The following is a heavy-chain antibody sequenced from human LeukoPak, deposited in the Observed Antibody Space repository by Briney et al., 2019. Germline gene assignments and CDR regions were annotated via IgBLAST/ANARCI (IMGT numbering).Heavy chain of an antibody. D-gene: IGHD6-13*01. Sequence: PSETLSLTCTVSGYSISSGYYWGWIRQPPGKGLEWIGSIYHSGSTYYNPSLKSRVTISVDTSKNQFSLKLGSVTAADTAVYYCARDDSSANWFDPWGQGTLVTVSS. CDR3: ARDDSSANWFDP. CDR2: IYHSGST. J-gene: IGHJ5*02. CDR1: GYSISSGYY. V-gene: IGHV4-38-2*02.